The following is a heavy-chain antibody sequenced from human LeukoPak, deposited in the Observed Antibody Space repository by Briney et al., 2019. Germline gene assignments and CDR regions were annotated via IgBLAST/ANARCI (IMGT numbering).Heavy chain of an antibody. J-gene: IGHJ4*02. CDR1: GGSISSGSYY. V-gene: IGHV4-61*02. D-gene: IGHD6-13*01. CDR3: ARDCGSWYEGCYFDY. Sequence: SETLSLTCTVSGGSISSGSYYWNWIRQPAGKGLEWIGRIYTSGSTNYNPSLKSRVTISVDTSKNQFSLKLSSVTAADTAVYYCARDCGSWYEGCYFDYWGQGTLVTVSS. CDR2: IYTSGST.